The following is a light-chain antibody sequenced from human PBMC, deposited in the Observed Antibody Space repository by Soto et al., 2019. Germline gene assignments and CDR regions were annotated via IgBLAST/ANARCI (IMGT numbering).Light chain of an antibody. CDR1: NSNVGGYGY. Sequence: QSVLTQPASLSGSPGQSITISCTGTNSNVGGYGYVSWYQQHPGKAPKLMIYDVNNRPSGVSNRFSGSKSGNTASLTISGLQAEDEADYYCGSYTTSGTVVFGGGTKLTVL. V-gene: IGLV2-14*01. CDR2: DVN. CDR3: GSYTTSGTVV. J-gene: IGLJ2*01.